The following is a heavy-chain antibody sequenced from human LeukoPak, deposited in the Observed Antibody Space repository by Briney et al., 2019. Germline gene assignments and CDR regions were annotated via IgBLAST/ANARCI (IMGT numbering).Heavy chain of an antibody. D-gene: IGHD3-9*01. CDR2: IYYSGST. Sequence: SETLSLTCTVSGGSISSGSYYWSWIRQPPGKGLEWIGYIYYSGSTNYNPSLKSRVTISVDTSKNQFSLKLSSVTAADTAVYYCARFTPYYDILTGYSHFDYWGQGTLVTVSS. J-gene: IGHJ4*02. CDR1: GGSISSGSYY. V-gene: IGHV4-61*01. CDR3: ARFTPYYDILTGYSHFDY.